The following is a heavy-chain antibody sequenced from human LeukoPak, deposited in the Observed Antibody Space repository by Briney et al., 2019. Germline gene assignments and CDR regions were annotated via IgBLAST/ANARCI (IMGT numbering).Heavy chain of an antibody. V-gene: IGHV1-8*01. Sequence: ASVKVSCKASGYTFTSFDINWVRQATGQGLEWMGWVDHNRGDTGFAQRFQGRVTLTRDISITTAYMELSSLRSEDTAVYYCATFYCTGGLCHSRWGQGTLVTVSS. J-gene: IGHJ4*02. CDR1: GYTFTSFD. CDR2: VDHNRGDT. D-gene: IGHD2-15*01. CDR3: ATFYCTGGLCHSR.